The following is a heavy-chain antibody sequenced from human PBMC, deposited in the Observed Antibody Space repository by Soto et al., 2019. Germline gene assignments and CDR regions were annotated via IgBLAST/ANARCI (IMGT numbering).Heavy chain of an antibody. CDR1: GFTFSSYG. CDR3: ARNYHNDY. D-gene: IGHD1-7*01. J-gene: IGHJ4*02. CDR2: IWYDGSNK. V-gene: IGHV3-33*01. Sequence: QVQLVESGGGVVQPGRSLRLSCATSGFTFSSYGMHWVRQAPGKGLEWVAVIWYDGSNKYYADSVKGRFTISRDNSKNTLYLQMSSLRAEDTAVYYCARNYHNDYWGQGILVTVSS.